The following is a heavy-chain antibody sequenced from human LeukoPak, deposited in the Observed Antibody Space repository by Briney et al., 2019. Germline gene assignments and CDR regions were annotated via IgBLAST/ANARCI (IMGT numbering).Heavy chain of an antibody. D-gene: IGHD6-19*01. Sequence: SETLSLTCAVYGGSFSGYYWSWIRQPPGKGLEWMGEINHSGSTNYNPSLKSRVTISVDTSQNQFSLKLSSVTAADTAVYYCARVGIAVTRTFDYWGQGTLVTVSS. J-gene: IGHJ4*02. V-gene: IGHV4-34*01. CDR1: GGSFSGYY. CDR2: INHSGST. CDR3: ARVGIAVTRTFDY.